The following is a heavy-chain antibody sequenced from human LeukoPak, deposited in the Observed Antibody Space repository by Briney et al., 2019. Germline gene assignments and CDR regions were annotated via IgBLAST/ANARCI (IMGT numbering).Heavy chain of an antibody. J-gene: IGHJ4*02. CDR3: ARDPGYYDSSAQPN. Sequence: SETLSLTCTVSGGSISSGSYYWSWIRQPAGKGLEWIGRIYTSGSTNYNPSPKSRVTISVDTSKNQFSLKLSSVTAADTAVYYCARDPGYYDSSAQPNWGQGTLVTVSS. V-gene: IGHV4-61*02. CDR1: GGSISSGSYY. D-gene: IGHD3-22*01. CDR2: IYTSGST.